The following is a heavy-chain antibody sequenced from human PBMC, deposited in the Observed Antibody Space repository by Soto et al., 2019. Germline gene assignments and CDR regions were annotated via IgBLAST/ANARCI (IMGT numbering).Heavy chain of an antibody. CDR3: ARDLASSDNDDLYGMDG. CDR1: GGTFSSYA. D-gene: IGHD4-17*01. V-gene: IGHV1-69*13. CDR2: IIPIFGTA. J-gene: IGHJ6*02. Sequence: SVKVSCKASGGTFSSYAISWVRQAPGQGLEWMGGIIPIFGTANYAQKFQGRVTITADESTSTAYMELSSLRSEDTAVYYCARDLASSDNDDLYGMDGWGQGTTVTVSS.